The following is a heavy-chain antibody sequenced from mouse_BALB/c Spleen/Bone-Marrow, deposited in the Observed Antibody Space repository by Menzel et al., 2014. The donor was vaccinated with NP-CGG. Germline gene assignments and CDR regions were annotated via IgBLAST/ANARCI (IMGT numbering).Heavy chain of an antibody. D-gene: IGHD1-3*01. CDR2: IRNKANGYTT. CDR3: ARDKGSVFFDY. J-gene: IGHJ2*01. V-gene: IGHV7-3*02. CDR1: GFTFTDYY. Sequence: EVKLQESGGGLVQPGGSLRLSCATSGFTFTDYYMNWVRQPPGKALEWLGFIRNKANGYTTEYSASVKGRFTISRDNSQSILYLQMNTLRAEDSAAYCCARDKGSVFFDYWGQGTTLTVSS.